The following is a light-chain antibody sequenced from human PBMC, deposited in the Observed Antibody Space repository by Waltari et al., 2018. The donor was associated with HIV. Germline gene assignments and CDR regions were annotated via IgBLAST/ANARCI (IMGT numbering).Light chain of an antibody. CDR1: TSAIGTNY. Sequence: QSVLIQPPSVSGTPGQTVIISCSGGTSAIGTNYISWYQQLPGSTPKLLIFRNTQRPSGVPDRFSGSKSGASASLAIGGLRSEDEGDYYCASWNDNLDGPVFGGGTKLTVL. CDR2: RNT. J-gene: IGLJ3*02. CDR3: ASWNDNLDGPV. V-gene: IGLV1-47*01.